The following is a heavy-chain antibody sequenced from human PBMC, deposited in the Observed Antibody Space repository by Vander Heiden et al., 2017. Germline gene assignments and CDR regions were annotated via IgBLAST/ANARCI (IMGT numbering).Heavy chain of an antibody. CDR1: GFNLTNAW. CDR3: TTLAIFQH. CDR2: IKNKADGGTT. Sequence: EVQLVESGGGLVQPGGSLRPSCATPGFNLTNAWMSWVRHTRGKGLEWVGRIKNKADGGTTDYAPDVKGRFTVSRDDLKNMVYLQMNSLRTEDTAVYYCTTLAIFQHWGQGTLVTVSS. V-gene: IGHV3-15*01. J-gene: IGHJ1*01.